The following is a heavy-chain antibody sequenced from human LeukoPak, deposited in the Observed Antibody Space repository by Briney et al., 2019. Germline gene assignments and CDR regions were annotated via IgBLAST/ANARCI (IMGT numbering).Heavy chain of an antibody. CDR1: GGSISSSSYS. CDR3: ARLKQTMTGFFGPGEY. D-gene: IGHD3-9*01. CDR2: IYYSGNT. V-gene: IGHV4-39*01. J-gene: IGHJ4*02. Sequence: SETLSLTCTVSGGSISSSSYSWGWIRQPPGKGLEWIGSIYYSGNTYYNPSLKSRVTISVDTSKNQFSLKLSSVTAPDTSVYYCARLKQTMTGFFGPGEYWGQGTLVTVSS.